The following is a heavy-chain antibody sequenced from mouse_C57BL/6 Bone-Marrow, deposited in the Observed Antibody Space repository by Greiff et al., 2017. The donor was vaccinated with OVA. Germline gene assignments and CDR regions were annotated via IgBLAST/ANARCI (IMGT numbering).Heavy chain of an antibody. V-gene: IGHV3-1*01. D-gene: IGHD4-1*01. J-gene: IGHJ1*03. Sequence: VQLQESGPGMVKPSQSLSLTCTVTGYSITSGYAWHWIRHFPGNKLEWMGYISYSGSTNYNPSLKSRISITHDTSKNHFFLKLNSVTTEDTATYYCARAGTNWYFDVWGTGTTVTVSS. CDR3: ARAGTNWYFDV. CDR1: GYSITSGYA. CDR2: ISYSGST.